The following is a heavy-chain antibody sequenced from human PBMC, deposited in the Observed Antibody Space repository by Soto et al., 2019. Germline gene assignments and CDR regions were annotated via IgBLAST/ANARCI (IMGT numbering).Heavy chain of an antibody. Sequence: PSETLSLTCTVSGGSITSYYWSWIRQPPGKGLEWIGYIYYSGSTNYNPSLKSRVTISVDTSKNQFSPKLSSVTAADTAVYYCARVDCSGGRCYEVRRFDPWGQGTRVTVS. CDR2: IYYSGST. CDR3: ARVDCSGGRCYEVRRFDP. J-gene: IGHJ5*02. CDR1: GGSITSYY. D-gene: IGHD2-15*01. V-gene: IGHV4-59*01.